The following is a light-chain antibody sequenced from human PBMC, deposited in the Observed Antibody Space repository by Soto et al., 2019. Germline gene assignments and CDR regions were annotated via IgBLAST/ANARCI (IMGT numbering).Light chain of an antibody. Sequence: QSALTQPRSVSGSPGQSVTISCTGTSSDVGGYNFVSWYQHHPGKAPKLMIYDVNKRPSGVPDRFSGSKSGNTASLSISGLQAEDEDDYYCCSYAGSSTSVFGGGTKLTVL. CDR2: DVN. CDR1: SSDVGGYNF. V-gene: IGLV2-11*01. CDR3: CSYAGSSTSV. J-gene: IGLJ2*01.